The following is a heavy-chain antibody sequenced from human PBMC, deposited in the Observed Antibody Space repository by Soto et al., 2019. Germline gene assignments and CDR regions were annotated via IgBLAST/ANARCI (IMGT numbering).Heavy chain of an antibody. D-gene: IGHD3-3*01. CDR1: GFTFSSSA. V-gene: IGHV1-58*01. CDR3: AADNDFWSGHYSFDY. J-gene: IGHJ4*02. Sequence: SVKVSCKASGFTFSSSAVQWVRQARGQRLEWIGWIVVGSGNTNYAQKFQERVTITRDMSTSTAYMELTSLRSEDTAVYYCAADNDFWSGHYSFDYWGQGALVTVS. CDR2: IVVGSGNT.